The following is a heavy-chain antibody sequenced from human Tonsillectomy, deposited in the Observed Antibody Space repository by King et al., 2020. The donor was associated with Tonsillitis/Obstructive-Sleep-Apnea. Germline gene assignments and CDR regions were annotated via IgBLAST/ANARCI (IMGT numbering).Heavy chain of an antibody. CDR1: GFTFSDYA. CDR3: VTPREMARTFDY. D-gene: IGHD5-24*01. Sequence: QLVQSGGGLVQPGGSLRLSCSASGFTFSDYAMHWVRQAPGKGLEYVSAISHNGGNTYYADSVKGRFTISRDNSKNTLYLQMTSLRPEDTAVYYCVTPREMARTFDYWGPGTLVTVSS. V-gene: IGHV3-64D*06. J-gene: IGHJ4*02. CDR2: ISHNGGNT.